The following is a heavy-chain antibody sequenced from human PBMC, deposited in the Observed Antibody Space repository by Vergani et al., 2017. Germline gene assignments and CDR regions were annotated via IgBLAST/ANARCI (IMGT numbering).Heavy chain of an antibody. J-gene: IGHJ4*02. D-gene: IGHD3-9*01. CDR2: IYYSGST. V-gene: IGHV4-59*01. Sequence: QVQLQESGPGLVKPSETLSLTCTVSGGSISSYYWSWIRQPPGKGLEWIGYIYYSGSTNYNPSLKSRVPISVDTSKNQFSLKLSSVTAADTAVYYCATTTYYDILTGYYPQLDYWGQGTLVTVSS. CDR3: ATTTYYDILTGYYPQLDY. CDR1: GGSISSYY.